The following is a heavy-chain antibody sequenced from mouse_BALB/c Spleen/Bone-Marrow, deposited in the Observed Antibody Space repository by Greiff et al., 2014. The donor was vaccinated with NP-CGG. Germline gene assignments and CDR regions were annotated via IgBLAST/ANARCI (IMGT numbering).Heavy chain of an antibody. V-gene: IGHV2-6-5*01. Sequence: VQLQQSGPGLVAPSQSLSITCTVSGFSLTDYGVSWIRQPPGKGLEWLGVKWGAGITYYNSALKSRLSISKDNSKSQVFLKMNSLQTDDTAMYYCAKLTWDEGDYWGQGTTLTVSS. J-gene: IGHJ2*01. D-gene: IGHD4-1*01. CDR3: AKLTWDEGDY. CDR1: GFSLTDYG. CDR2: KWGAGIT.